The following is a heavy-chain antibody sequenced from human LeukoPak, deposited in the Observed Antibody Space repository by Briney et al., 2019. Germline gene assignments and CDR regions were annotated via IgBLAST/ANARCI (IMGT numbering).Heavy chain of an antibody. CDR1: GGSFSGYY. Sequence: SETLSLTCAVYGGSFSGYYWSWIRQPPGKGLEWIGEINHSGSTNYNPSLKSRVTISVDTSKNQFSLKLSSVTAADTAVYYCARQGAAAGIRAWFDPWGQGTLVTVSS. V-gene: IGHV4-34*01. CDR3: ARQGAAAGIRAWFDP. CDR2: INHSGST. J-gene: IGHJ5*02. D-gene: IGHD6-13*01.